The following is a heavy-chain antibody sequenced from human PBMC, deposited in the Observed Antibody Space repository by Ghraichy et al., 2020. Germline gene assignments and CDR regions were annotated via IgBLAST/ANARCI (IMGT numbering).Heavy chain of an antibody. CDR1: GGSFSGYY. D-gene: IGHD5-12*01. V-gene: IGHV4-34*01. J-gene: IGHJ6*02. CDR3: ARGRRLRFPHYYYGMDV. Sequence: SETLSLTCAVYGGSFSGYYWSWIRQPPGKGLEWIGEINHSGSTNYNPSLKSRVTISVDTSKNQFSLKLSSVTAADTAVYYCARGRRLRFPHYYYGMDVWGQGTTVTVSS. CDR2: INHSGST.